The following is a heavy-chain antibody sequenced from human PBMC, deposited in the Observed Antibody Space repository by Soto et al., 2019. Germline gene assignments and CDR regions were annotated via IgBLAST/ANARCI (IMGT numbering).Heavy chain of an antibody. D-gene: IGHD3-10*01. Sequence: RGESLKISCKGSGYSFTSYWIGWVRQMPGKGLEWMGIIYPGDSDTRYSPSFQGQVTISADKSISTAYLQWSSLKASDTAMYYCATIPPSDYYKDAFDIWGQGTMVTVSS. J-gene: IGHJ3*02. V-gene: IGHV5-51*01. CDR3: ATIPPSDYYKDAFDI. CDR1: GYSFTSYW. CDR2: IYPGDSDT.